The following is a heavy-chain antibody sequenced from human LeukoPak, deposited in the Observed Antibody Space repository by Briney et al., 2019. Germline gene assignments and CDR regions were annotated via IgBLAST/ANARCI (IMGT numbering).Heavy chain of an antibody. V-gene: IGHV3-7*01. CDR1: GFTFSSYW. J-gene: IGHJ6*03. CDR3: ARSLASWLVFSYYYYMDV. D-gene: IGHD3-22*01. Sequence: GGSLRLSCAASGFTFSSYWMSWVRQAPGKGLEWVANIKQDGSEKYYVDSVKGRFTISRDNAKNTLYLQMNSLRAEDTAVYYCARSLASWLVFSYYYYMDVWGKGTTVTVSS. CDR2: IKQDGSEK.